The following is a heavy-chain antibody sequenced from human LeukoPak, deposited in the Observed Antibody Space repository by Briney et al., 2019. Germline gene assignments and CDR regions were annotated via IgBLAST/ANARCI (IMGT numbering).Heavy chain of an antibody. CDR2: MNPNSGNT. CDR3: ASAPSGSYFDY. J-gene: IGHJ4*02. V-gene: IGHV1-8*02. CDR1: GGTFSSYA. Sequence: ASVKVSCKASGGTFSSYAISWVRQATGQGLEWMGWMNPNSGNTGYAQKFQGRVTMTRNTSISTAYMELSSLRSEDTAVYYCASAPSGSYFDYWGQGTLVTVSS. D-gene: IGHD3-10*01.